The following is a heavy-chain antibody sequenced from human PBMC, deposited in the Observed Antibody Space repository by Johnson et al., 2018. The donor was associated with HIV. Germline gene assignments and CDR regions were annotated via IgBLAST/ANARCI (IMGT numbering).Heavy chain of an antibody. CDR3: AKSPGKDHDGNSGGFEI. CDR1: GFTFSSYA. D-gene: IGHD4-23*01. CDR2: ISYDGSDK. Sequence: QVQLVESGGGVVQPGRSLRLSCAASGFTFSSYAMHWVRQAPAKGLEWVAVISYDGSDKYYADSMKGRFTISRDNSKNTVYLQMNSLGVEDTAVYYCAKSPGKDHDGNSGGFEIWGQGTMVTVSS. V-gene: IGHV3-30*04. J-gene: IGHJ3*02.